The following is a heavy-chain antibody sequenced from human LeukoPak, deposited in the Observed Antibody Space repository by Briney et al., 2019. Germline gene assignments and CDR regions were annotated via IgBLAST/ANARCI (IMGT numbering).Heavy chain of an antibody. Sequence: PGESLKISCETSGFNFANYWIGWVRQMPGKGLEWMGIIYPHDSDTRYSPSFQGQVTISADKSITTAYLQWSSLKASDTAMYYCARVGPYISSLGVDVWGQGTTVTVSS. J-gene: IGHJ6*02. CDR3: ARVGPYISSLGVDV. CDR1: GFNFANYW. D-gene: IGHD6-13*01. V-gene: IGHV5-51*01. CDR2: IYPHDSDT.